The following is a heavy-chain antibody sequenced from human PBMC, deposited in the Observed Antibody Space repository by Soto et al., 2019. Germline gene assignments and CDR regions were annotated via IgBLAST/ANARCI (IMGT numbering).Heavy chain of an antibody. J-gene: IGHJ6*01. V-gene: IGHV1-18*01. Sequence: QIQLVQSAAEVKKPGASVKVSCKTNGYSVNTYGITWVRQAPGQGLEWMGWISVYNGDTKYAQKFQGRVTMTTDTPTSTAYMELRSLRSDDTATYYCAGPFTGGDFDLDVW. CDR2: ISVYNGDT. CDR1: GYSVNTYG. CDR3: AGPFTGGDFDLDV. D-gene: IGHD2-21*02.